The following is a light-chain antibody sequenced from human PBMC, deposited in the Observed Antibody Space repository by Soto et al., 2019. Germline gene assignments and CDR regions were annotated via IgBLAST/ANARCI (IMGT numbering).Light chain of an antibody. V-gene: IGKV1-5*03. CDR3: QHYNSYSEA. Sequence: DIQMTQSPSTLSGSVGDRVTITCRASQTMSSWLAWYQPKPGKAPKLLTYKASTLKSGVPSRFSGSGSGTEFTLTISSLQPDDFATYYCQHYNSYSEAFGQGTKVDIK. CDR2: KAS. CDR1: QTMSSW. J-gene: IGKJ1*01.